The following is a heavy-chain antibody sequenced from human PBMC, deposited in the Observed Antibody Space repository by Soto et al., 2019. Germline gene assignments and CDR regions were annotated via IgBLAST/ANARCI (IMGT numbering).Heavy chain of an antibody. CDR1: GGSISSSSYY. V-gene: IGHV4-39*01. D-gene: IGHD5-12*01. CDR2: IYYSGST. J-gene: IGHJ6*02. CDR3: ERWREVARHRMNV. Sequence: SETLSLTGTVSGGSISSSSYYWGWSRQPPGKGLQWIGSIYYSGSTYYNPSLKSRVTISADTSKNQSSLKLSSVTAADTAVYYCERWREVARHRMNVWRQGTTVTVSS.